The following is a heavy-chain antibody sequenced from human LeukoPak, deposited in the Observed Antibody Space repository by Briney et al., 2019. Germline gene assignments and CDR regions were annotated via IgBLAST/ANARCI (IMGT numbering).Heavy chain of an antibody. J-gene: IGHJ5*02. V-gene: IGHV4-34*01. D-gene: IGHD6-13*01. CDR3: ARAYSSSWYFNWFDP. CDR1: GGSFSGYY. CDR2: INHSGST. Sequence: SETLSLTCAVYGGSFSGYYWSWIRQPPGKGLEWIGEINHSGSTYYNASLESRVTISVDTSKNQFSLKLSSATAADTAVYYCARAYSSSWYFNWFDPWGQGTLVTVSS.